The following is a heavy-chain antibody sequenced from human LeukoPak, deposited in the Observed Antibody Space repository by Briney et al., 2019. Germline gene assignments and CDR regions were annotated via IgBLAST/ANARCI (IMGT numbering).Heavy chain of an antibody. CDR2: IWYDGSNK. J-gene: IGHJ4*02. V-gene: IGHV3-33*01. CDR3: ARDRAAADLDY. CDR1: GFTFSSYG. D-gene: IGHD6-13*01. Sequence: GGSLRLSCAASGFTFSSYGMHWVRQAPGKGLEWVAVIWYDGSNKFYADSVKGRFTISRDNSKNALYLQMNSLRAEDTAVYYCARDRAAADLDYWGQGTLVTVSS.